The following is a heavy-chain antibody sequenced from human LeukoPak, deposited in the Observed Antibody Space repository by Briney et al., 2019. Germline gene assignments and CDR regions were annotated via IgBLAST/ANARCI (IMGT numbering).Heavy chain of an antibody. D-gene: IGHD6-13*01. CDR2: IYTSGST. V-gene: IGHV4-4*07. J-gene: IGHJ4*02. CDR1: GGSIYPYY. CDR3: ARDLPTAGFDY. Sequence: SETLSLTCTVSGGSIYPYYWSCIRQPAGRGLEWIGRIYTSGSTHYNPSLKNRATMSVDTSKNQFSLQMTSVTAADTAVYYCARDLPTAGFDYWGQGTLVTVSS.